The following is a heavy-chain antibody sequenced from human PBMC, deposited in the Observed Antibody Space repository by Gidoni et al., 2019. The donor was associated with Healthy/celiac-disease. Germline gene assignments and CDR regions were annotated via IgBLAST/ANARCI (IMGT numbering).Heavy chain of an antibody. CDR3: AKGYYDSSGYSSFDY. Sequence: EVQLVASGGGLVQPGRSLRLSCAASGFPFDDYAMHWVREAPGKGLEWVSGISLNSGSIGYADSVKGRFTISRDNAKNSLYLQMNSLRAEDTALYYCAKGYYDSSGYSSFDYWGQGTLVTVSS. CDR2: ISLNSGSI. V-gene: IGHV3-9*01. J-gene: IGHJ4*02. D-gene: IGHD3-22*01. CDR1: GFPFDDYA.